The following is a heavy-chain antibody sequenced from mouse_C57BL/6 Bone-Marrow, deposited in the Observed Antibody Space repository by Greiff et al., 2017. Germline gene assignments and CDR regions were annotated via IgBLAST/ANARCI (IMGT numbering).Heavy chain of an antibody. Sequence: DVKLVESGGGLVQPGGSLKLSCAASGFTFSDYGMAWVRQAPRKGPEWVAFISNLAYSIYYADTVTGRFTISRENAKNTRYLEMSSLRSEDTAMYYCARHGSYFDYWGQGTTRTVSS. J-gene: IGHJ2*01. V-gene: IGHV5-15*01. CDR3: ARHGSYFDY. CDR2: ISNLAYSI. CDR1: GFTFSDYG.